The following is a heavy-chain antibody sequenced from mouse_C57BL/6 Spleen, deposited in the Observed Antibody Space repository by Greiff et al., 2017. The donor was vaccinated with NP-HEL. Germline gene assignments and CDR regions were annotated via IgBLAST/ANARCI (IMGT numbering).Heavy chain of an antibody. J-gene: IGHJ3*01. CDR2: INPSTGGT. V-gene: IGHV1-42*01. CDR1: GYSFTGYY. CDR3: ARGDYDGAFAY. D-gene: IGHD2-4*01. Sequence: EVQLVESGPELVKPGASVKISCKASGYSFTGYYMNWVKQSPEQSLEWIGEINPSTGGTTYNQKFKAKATLTVDKSSSTAYMQLKSLTSEDSAVYYCARGDYDGAFAYWGQGTLVTVSA.